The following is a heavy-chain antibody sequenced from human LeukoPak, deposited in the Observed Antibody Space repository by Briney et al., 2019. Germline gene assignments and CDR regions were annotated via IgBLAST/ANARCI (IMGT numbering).Heavy chain of an antibody. Sequence: PSETLSLTCTVSGGSISSYYWSWIRQSPGKGLEWIGYIHYSGSTYYNPSLKSRVTISVDTSKNQFSLKLSSVTAADTAVYYCASNRYCTNGVCLTFDPWGQGTLVTVSS. CDR2: IHYSGST. D-gene: IGHD2-8*01. J-gene: IGHJ5*02. CDR1: GGSISSYY. V-gene: IGHV4-59*12. CDR3: ASNRYCTNGVCLTFDP.